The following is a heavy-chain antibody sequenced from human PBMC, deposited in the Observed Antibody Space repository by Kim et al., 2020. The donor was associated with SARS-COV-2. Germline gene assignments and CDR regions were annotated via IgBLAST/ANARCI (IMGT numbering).Heavy chain of an antibody. Sequence: GGSLRLSCAASGFTFSNYALDWVRQAPGKGLEWVAVISYDGSNKYYADSVKGRFTISRDNSKYTLYLQMNSLRSEDTAVYYCAKVLRWLQVNSTFDIWGQGTMVTVSS. CDR2: ISYDGSNK. J-gene: IGHJ3*02. CDR3: AKVLRWLQVNSTFDI. CDR1: GFTFSNYA. V-gene: IGHV3-30*04. D-gene: IGHD5-12*01.